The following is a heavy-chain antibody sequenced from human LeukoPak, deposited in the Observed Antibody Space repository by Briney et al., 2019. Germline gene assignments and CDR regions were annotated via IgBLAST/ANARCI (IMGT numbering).Heavy chain of an antibody. D-gene: IGHD6-6*01. Sequence: PGGSLRLSCAASGFTFSSYWMSWVRQAPGKGLEWVANIKQDGSEKYYVDSVKGRFTISRDNAKNSLYLQMNSLRAEDTAVYYCAREDSSSSYYYYYYGMDVWGQGTTVTVSS. CDR1: GFTFSSYW. CDR2: IKQDGSEK. CDR3: AREDSSSSYYYYYYGMDV. V-gene: IGHV3-7*01. J-gene: IGHJ6*02.